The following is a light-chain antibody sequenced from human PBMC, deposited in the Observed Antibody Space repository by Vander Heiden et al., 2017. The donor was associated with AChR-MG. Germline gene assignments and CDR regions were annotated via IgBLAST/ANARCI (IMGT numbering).Light chain of an antibody. Sequence: EIVLTQSPGTLSLSPGERATLSCRASQGVSTTYLAWYQQKPGQAPRLLIYGASNRATGIPDRFSGSGAGTDFTLTISRLEAEDFAVYYCQQYGGTYTFGQGTKLEIK. CDR3: QQYGGTYT. CDR2: GAS. J-gene: IGKJ2*01. V-gene: IGKV3-20*01. CDR1: QGVSTTY.